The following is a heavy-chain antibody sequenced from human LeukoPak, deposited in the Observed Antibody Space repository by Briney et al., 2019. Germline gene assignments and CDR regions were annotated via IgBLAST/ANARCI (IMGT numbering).Heavy chain of an antibody. CDR2: THYTGET. V-gene: IGHV4-59*11. CDR1: GDSISGPY. CDR3: GRNLGSGSDH. D-gene: IGHD3-10*01. J-gene: IGHJ4*02. Sequence: PSETLSLTCNVSGDSISGPYWNWIRQSPGRGLEWIGYTHYTGETNYNPSLKSRLTMSVDTSNNQVYLRLSSVTAADTAVYYCGRNLGSGSDHWGQGTQVTVSS.